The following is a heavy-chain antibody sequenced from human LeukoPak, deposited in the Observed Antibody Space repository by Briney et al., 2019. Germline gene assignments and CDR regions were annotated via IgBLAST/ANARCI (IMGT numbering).Heavy chain of an antibody. Sequence: SETLSLTCAVYGGSFSGYYWSWIRQPPGKGLEWIGEINHSGSANYNPSLKSRVTISVDTSKNQFSLKLSSVTAADTAVYYCARRENRAHCSSTIPCYYYYGMDVWGQGTTVTVSS. J-gene: IGHJ6*02. V-gene: IGHV4-34*01. D-gene: IGHD2-2*01. CDR3: ARRENRAHCSSTIPCYYYYGMDV. CDR2: INHSGSA. CDR1: GGSFSGYY.